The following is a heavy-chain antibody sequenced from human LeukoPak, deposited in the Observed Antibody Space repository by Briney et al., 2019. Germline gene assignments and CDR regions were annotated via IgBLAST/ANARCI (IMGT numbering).Heavy chain of an antibody. Sequence: GGSLRLSCAASGFTFSSYAMTWVRQAPGKGLEWVSGMSGSGGSTYYADSVKGRFTISRDNSKNTLYLQMNSLRGEDTAVYYCAKVPHFDFWRGYYSYLDQWGQGTPVTVSS. CDR2: MSGSGGST. CDR3: AKVPHFDFWRGYYSYLDQ. V-gene: IGHV3-23*01. D-gene: IGHD3-3*01. J-gene: IGHJ4*02. CDR1: GFTFSSYA.